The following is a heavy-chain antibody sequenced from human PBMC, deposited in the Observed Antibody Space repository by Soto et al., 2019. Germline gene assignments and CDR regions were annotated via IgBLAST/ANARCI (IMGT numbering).Heavy chain of an antibody. D-gene: IGHD3-3*01. V-gene: IGHV3-33*01. Sequence: GGSLRLSCAASGFTFSSYGMHWVRQAPGKGLERVAVIRYDGSNKYYADSVKGRFTISRDNSKNTLYLQMNSLRAEDTAVYYCARGIYHFLSGYYRRGYYYYGMDVWGQGTTVTVSS. CDR1: GFTFSSYG. J-gene: IGHJ6*02. CDR3: ARGIYHFLSGYYRRGYYYYGMDV. CDR2: IRYDGSNK.